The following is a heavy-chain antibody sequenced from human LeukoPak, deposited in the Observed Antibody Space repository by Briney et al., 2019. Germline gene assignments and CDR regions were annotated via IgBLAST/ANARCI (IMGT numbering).Heavy chain of an antibody. CDR1: GFTVSSIY. J-gene: IGHJ5*02. D-gene: IGHD6-19*01. CDR3: AGDTHSSSWYDH. CDR2: SYSDGNT. V-gene: IGHV3-53*01. Sequence: GGSLRLSCAVSGFTVSSIYMTWVRKAPGTGLEWVSSSYSDGNTYYADSVKGRFTLSRYSSRNTLYLQMNDLRVEDTAVYYCAGDTHSSSWYDHWGQGTLVTVSS.